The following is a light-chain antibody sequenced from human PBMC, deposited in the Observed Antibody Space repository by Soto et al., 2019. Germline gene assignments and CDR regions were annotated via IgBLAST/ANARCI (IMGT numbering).Light chain of an antibody. CDR2: GAS. J-gene: IGKJ2*01. Sequence: EIVLPQSPGTLSLSPGERATLSCRASQSVSNSYLAWYQQKPGQAPRLLIYGASSRATGIPDRFSGSGSGTDFTLTIAGLEPEDFAVYYCQQYGSSPYTVGQGTELEIK. V-gene: IGKV3-20*01. CDR1: QSVSNSY. CDR3: QQYGSSPYT.